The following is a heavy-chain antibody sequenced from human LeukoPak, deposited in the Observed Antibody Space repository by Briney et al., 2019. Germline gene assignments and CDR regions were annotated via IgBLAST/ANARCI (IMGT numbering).Heavy chain of an antibody. V-gene: IGHV2-5*02. Sequence: SGPTLVKPTQTLTLTCTFSGFSLSTSGVGVGWIRQPPGKALEWLALIYWDDDKRYSPSLKSRLTITKDTSKNQVVLTMTNMDPVDTATYYCAHRLDTAMVFSFDYWGQGTLVTVSS. J-gene: IGHJ4*02. CDR2: IYWDDDK. CDR1: GFSLSTSGVG. CDR3: AHRLDTAMVFSFDY. D-gene: IGHD5-18*01.